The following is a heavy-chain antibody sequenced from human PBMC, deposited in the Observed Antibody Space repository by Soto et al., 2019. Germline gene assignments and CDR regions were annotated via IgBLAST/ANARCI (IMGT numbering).Heavy chain of an antibody. D-gene: IGHD5-12*01. CDR3: AREEDSGYGDWFAP. V-gene: IGHV4-59*01. CDR1: GGYICSYY. Sequence: PSETLSLTCTVSGGYICSYYWSWIRQPPGKGLEWIGYIYYSGSTNYNPSLKSRVTISVDTSKNQFSLKLSSVTAADTAVYYCAREEDSGYGDWFAPWGQGTLVTAPQ. CDR2: IYYSGST. J-gene: IGHJ5*02.